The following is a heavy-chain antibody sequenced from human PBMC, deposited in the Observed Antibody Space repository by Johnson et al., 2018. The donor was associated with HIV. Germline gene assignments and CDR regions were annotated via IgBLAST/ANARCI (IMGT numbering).Heavy chain of an antibody. V-gene: IGHV3-66*02. D-gene: IGHD1-1*01. CDR2: IFTAGDV. Sequence: EQLVESGGGLVQPGGSLRLSCSASGITVSSNYMSWVRQAPGKGLEWVSVIFTAGDVYYSDSVKGRFTISRDNFKNTVYLQMNSLRTVDTAVYYCARGYTWNDVSIWGQGTMVTVSS. CDR1: GITVSSNY. J-gene: IGHJ3*02. CDR3: ARGYTWNDVSI.